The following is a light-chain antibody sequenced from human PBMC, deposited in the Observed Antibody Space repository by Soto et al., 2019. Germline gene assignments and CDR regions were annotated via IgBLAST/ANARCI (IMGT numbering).Light chain of an antibody. CDR2: DAS. J-gene: IGKJ4*01. CDR3: QQRSNWLT. CDR1: QSVSSY. Sequence: EIVLIQVPATPFMSPGERANLSCRASQSVSSYLAWYQQKPGQAPRLLIYDASNRATGIPARFSGSGSGTDFTLTISSLEPEDFAVYYCQQRSNWLTFGGGTKVDIK. V-gene: IGKV3-11*01.